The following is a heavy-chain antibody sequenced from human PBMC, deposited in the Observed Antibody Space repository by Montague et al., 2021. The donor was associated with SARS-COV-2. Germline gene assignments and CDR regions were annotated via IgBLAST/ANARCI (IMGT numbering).Heavy chain of an antibody. V-gene: IGHV4-39*01. CDR2: VYYIGNT. J-gene: IGHJ2*01. Sequence: LVKPTQTLTLTCTVSGGSVSTNVFSWGWIRQPPGKGPEWIGNVYYIGNTYYNPSLKSRVTISVDTSRGQFSLNLISLTAADTAIYYCARHVDPCGGNCRTWYFDLWGRGTLVTVSS. CDR1: GGSVSTNVFS. D-gene: IGHD4-23*01. CDR3: ARHVDPCGGNCRTWYFDL.